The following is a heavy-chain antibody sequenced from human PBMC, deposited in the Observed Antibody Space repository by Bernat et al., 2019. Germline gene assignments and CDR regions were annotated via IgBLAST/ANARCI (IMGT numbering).Heavy chain of an antibody. CDR2: ISGSGGST. V-gene: IGHV3-23*01. Sequence: EVQLLESGGGLVQPGGSLRLSCAASGFTFAGYAMSWVRQAPGKGLEWVSVISGSGGSTYYGDSVKGRVTISRDNSKNTGYLQMNSLRADDTAVYYCAKGGANWGIFDSWGQGTPVTVSS. D-gene: IGHD7-27*01. CDR3: AKGGANWGIFDS. CDR1: GFTFAGYA. J-gene: IGHJ4*02.